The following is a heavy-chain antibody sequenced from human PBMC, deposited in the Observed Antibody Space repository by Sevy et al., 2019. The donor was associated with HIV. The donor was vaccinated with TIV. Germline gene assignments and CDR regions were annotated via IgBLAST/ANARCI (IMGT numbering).Heavy chain of an antibody. CDR1: GGSVSRSTYY. Sequence: SETLSLTCTVSGGSVSRSTYYWGWIRQPPGKGLEWIGSIYYSGSTYYNPSLKSRVTISVDTSKNQFSLKLSSVTAAATAVYYCARHSSMTTVTMNYWGQGTLVTVSS. D-gene: IGHD4-17*01. CDR2: IYYSGST. J-gene: IGHJ4*02. CDR3: ARHSSMTTVTMNY. V-gene: IGHV4-39*01.